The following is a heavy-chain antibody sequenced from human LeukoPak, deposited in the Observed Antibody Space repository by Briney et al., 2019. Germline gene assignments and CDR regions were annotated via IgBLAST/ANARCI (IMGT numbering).Heavy chain of an antibody. V-gene: IGHV3-11*06. J-gene: IGHJ5*02. D-gene: IGHD3-22*01. CDR1: GFTFSDYY. CDR3: ARSKASSGYYSWFDP. CDR2: ISSSSSYT. Sequence: PGGSLRLSCAASGFTFSDYYMSWIRQAPGKGLEWVSYISSSSSYTNYADSVKGRFTISRDNAKNSLYLQMNSLRAEDTAVYYCARSKASSGYYSWFDPWGQGTLVTVSS.